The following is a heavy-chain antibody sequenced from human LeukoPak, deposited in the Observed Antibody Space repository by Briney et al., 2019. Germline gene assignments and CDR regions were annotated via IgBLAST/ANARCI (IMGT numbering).Heavy chain of an antibody. V-gene: IGHV1-69*05. CDR1: GGTFSSYV. Sequence: SVKVSCKASGGTFSSYVITWVRQAPGQGLEWVGGIVPMFNTPNYAQKFQGRVTISTDESTHTSFMELNSLRSADTAVYYCARVDRYYFYMDVWGKGTTVTVSS. CDR3: ARVDRYYFYMDV. J-gene: IGHJ6*03. CDR2: IVPMFNTP.